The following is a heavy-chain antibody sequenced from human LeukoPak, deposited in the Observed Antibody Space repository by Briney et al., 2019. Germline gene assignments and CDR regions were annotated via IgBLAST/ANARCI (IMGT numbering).Heavy chain of an antibody. J-gene: IGHJ4*02. Sequence: GGSLRLSCAASGFRFSSYEMNWVRQAPGKGLEWVSYISSSGSTIYYADSVKGRFTISRDNAKDSLYLQMISLRTDDTAVYYCARQSSGWFWGQGTLVTVSS. D-gene: IGHD6-19*01. V-gene: IGHV3-48*03. CDR1: GFRFSSYE. CDR3: ARQSSGWF. CDR2: ISSSGSTI.